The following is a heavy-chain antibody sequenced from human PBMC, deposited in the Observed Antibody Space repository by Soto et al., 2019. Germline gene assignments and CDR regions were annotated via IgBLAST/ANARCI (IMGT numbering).Heavy chain of an antibody. D-gene: IGHD2-2*01. CDR2: ISAYNGNT. CDR3: ARDPRYIVVVPAATWFNP. CDR1: GYTFTSYG. Sequence: ASVKVSCKASGYTFTSYGISWVRQAPGQGLEWMGWISAYNGNTNYAQKLQGRVTMTTDTSTSTAYMELRSLRSDDTAVYYCARDPRYIVVVPAATWFNPWGQGTLVTVSS. V-gene: IGHV1-18*01. J-gene: IGHJ5*02.